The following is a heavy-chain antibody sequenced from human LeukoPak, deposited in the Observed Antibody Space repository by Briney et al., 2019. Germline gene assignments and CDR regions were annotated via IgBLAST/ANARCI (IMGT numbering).Heavy chain of an antibody. D-gene: IGHD6-13*01. CDR1: GGSISSGGYY. V-gene: IGHV4-31*03. J-gene: IGHJ3*02. CDR3: ARPPRIAAAGRGAFDI. CDR2: IYYSGST. Sequence: SETLSLTCTVSGGSISSGGYYWSWIRQHPGKGLEWIGYIYYSGSTYYNPSLRSRVTISVDTSKNQFSLKLSSVTAADKAVYYCARPPRIAAAGRGAFDIWGQGTMVTVSS.